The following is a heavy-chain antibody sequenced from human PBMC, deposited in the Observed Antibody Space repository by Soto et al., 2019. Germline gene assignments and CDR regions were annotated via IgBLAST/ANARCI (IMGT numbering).Heavy chain of an antibody. CDR2: MYYGGST. D-gene: IGHD5-12*01. J-gene: IGHJ3*02. Sequence: PSATLSLTCTVSGGSIRTYYWNWIRQPPGKGLEWIGYMYYGGSTNYNPSLKSRVTVSGDTSKNDFSLRSDDTAVYYCARHLLRFPLLPDAFDIWGQGTMVTVSS. CDR3: ARHLLRFPLLPDAFDI. V-gene: IGHV4-59*08. CDR1: GGSIRTYY.